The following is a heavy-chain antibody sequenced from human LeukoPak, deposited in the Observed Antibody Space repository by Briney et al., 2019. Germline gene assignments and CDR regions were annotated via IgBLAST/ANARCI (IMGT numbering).Heavy chain of an antibody. CDR2: IKQDGSEK. J-gene: IGHJ4*02. D-gene: IGHD6-19*01. Sequence: GGSLRLSCAAAGFTFSGYWMNWVRQAPGKGLEWVANIKQDGSEKYYVDSVKGRFTISRDNAKNSLYLQMNSLRAEDTAVYFCAGGSGWVTDSWGQGTLVTVSA. CDR3: AGGSGWVTDS. V-gene: IGHV3-7*01. CDR1: GFTFSGYW.